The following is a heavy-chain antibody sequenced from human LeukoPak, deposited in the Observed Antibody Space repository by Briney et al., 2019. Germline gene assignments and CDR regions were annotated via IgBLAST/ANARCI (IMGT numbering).Heavy chain of an antibody. CDR2: ISGSGSIT. CDR3: ARTSEGYSYGRYYYYYYMDV. D-gene: IGHD5-18*01. V-gene: IGHV3-23*01. CDR1: GFTFSSYG. Sequence: GGSLRLSCAASGFTFSSYGMNWVRQAPGKGLEWVSVISGSGSITYYADSVKGRFTITRDNSKNTLYLQMNSLRAEDTAVYYCARTSEGYSYGRYYYYYYMDVWGKGTTVTISS. J-gene: IGHJ6*03.